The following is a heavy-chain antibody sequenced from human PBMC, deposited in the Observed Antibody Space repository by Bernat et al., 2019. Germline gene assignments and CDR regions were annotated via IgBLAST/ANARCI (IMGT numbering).Heavy chain of an antibody. CDR3: ARDCGGLGGNTEDTAMVQLCGMDV. J-gene: IGHJ6*02. CDR1: GFTFRSHG. Sequence: QVQLVESGGGVVQSGGSLRLSCAASGFTFRSHGMHWVRQAPGKGLEWVAVIWYDGSNKYYADSAKGRFTISRDNSKNTLDLQLNNLRAEDTAVYYCARDCGGLGGNTEDTAMVQLCGMDVWGQGTTVTVSS. CDR2: IWYDGSNK. D-gene: IGHD5-18*01. V-gene: IGHV3-33*01.